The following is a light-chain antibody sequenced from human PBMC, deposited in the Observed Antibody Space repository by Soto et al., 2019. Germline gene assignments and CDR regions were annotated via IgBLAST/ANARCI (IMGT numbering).Light chain of an antibody. J-gene: IGLJ1*01. V-gene: IGLV2-14*01. CDR2: DVS. CDR1: SSDVGGYSY. CDR3: SSYTTSSTYV. Sequence: QSVLTQPASVSGSPGQSITISCTGTSSDVGGYSYVSWYQQHPGKAPKLMIYDVSDRPSGVSNRFSGSKSGNTASLTISGLLAEDEADYYCSSYTTSSTYVFGTGTKLTVL.